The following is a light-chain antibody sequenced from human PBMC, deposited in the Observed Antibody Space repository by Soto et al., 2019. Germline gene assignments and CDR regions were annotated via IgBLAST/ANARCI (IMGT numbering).Light chain of an antibody. V-gene: IGLV3-1*01. CDR2: QDR. CDR3: QAWDSSTVV. J-gene: IGLJ2*01. CDR1: KLGDKY. Sequence: SYELTQPPSVSVSPGQTASITCSGDKLGDKYACWYQQRPGQSPVLVIYQDRKRPSGIPERFSGSNSGNTVTLTISGTQAMDEADYYCQAWDSSTVVFGGGTQLTVL.